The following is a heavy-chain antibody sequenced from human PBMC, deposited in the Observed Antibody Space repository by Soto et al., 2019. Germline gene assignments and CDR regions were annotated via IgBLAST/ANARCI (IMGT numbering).Heavy chain of an antibody. J-gene: IGHJ4*02. V-gene: IGHV4-30-4*01. D-gene: IGHD3-10*01. CDR1: GGSISSGDYY. Sequence: PSETLSLTCTVSGGSISSGDYYWSWIRQPPGKGLEWIGYIYYSGSTYYNPSLKSRVTISVDTSKNQFSLKLSSVTAADTAVYYCARASDYGSGSYYNDYWGKGTLVTVSS. CDR3: ARASDYGSGSYYNDY. CDR2: IYYSGST.